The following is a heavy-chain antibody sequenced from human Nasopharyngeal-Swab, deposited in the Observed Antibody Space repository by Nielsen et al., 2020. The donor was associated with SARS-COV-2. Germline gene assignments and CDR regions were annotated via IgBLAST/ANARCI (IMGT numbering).Heavy chain of an antibody. Sequence: GGSLRLSCAASGFIFDDYGMHWVRQAPGKGLEWVSSISWNSENIGYADSVKGRFTISRDSAKNSLYLQMNTLRPEDTALYYCAKGSLYYYDTSGYYLDDAFDIWGQGTTVTVSS. V-gene: IGHV3-9*01. CDR1: GFIFDDYG. J-gene: IGHJ3*02. CDR2: ISWNSENI. D-gene: IGHD3-22*01. CDR3: AKGSLYYYDTSGYYLDDAFDI.